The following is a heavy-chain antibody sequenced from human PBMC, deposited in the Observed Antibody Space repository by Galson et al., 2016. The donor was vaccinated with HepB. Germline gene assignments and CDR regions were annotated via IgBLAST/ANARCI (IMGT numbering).Heavy chain of an antibody. V-gene: IGHV4-31*03. CDR3: ANSGHCGGDCYYLFDY. CDR2: IYYSGSN. Sequence: TLSLTCTVSGGSISSGGYYWNWIRQHPGKGLEWIGYIYYSGSNYYNPSLKSRVTISVDTSKNQFSLKLSSVTAADTAVYYCANSGHCGGDCYYLFDYWGQGTLVTVSS. D-gene: IGHD2-21*02. J-gene: IGHJ4*02. CDR1: GGSISSGGYY.